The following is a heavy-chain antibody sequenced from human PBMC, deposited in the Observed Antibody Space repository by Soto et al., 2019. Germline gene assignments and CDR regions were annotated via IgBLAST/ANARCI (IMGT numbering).Heavy chain of an antibody. V-gene: IGHV1-2*04. J-gene: IGHJ6*02. CDR3: ARDGYYYGSGSYYNPKSYYYYGMDV. CDR1: GYTFTGYY. Sequence: QVQLVQSGAEVKKPGASVKVSCKASGYTFTGYYMHWVRQAPGQGLEWMGWINPNSGGTNYAQKFQGWVTMTRDTSISTGYMELSRLRSDDTAVYYCARDGYYYGSGSYYNPKSYYYYGMDVWGQGTTVTVSS. CDR2: INPNSGGT. D-gene: IGHD3-10*01.